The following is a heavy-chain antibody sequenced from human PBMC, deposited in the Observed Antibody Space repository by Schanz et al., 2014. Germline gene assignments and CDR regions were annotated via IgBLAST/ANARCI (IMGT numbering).Heavy chain of an antibody. Sequence: QVQLVQSGAEVKKPGASVKVSCKASGYTFTTYYIHWVRQAPGQGLEWMGKVNPSSGTTRIAQNFQGRLNVTRDTSTSTVDRELSRLRSEDTAVYYCARGGFFDSTSFDSWGQGTRVTVSS. V-gene: IGHV1-46*01. CDR3: ARGGFFDSTSFDS. J-gene: IGHJ4*02. D-gene: IGHD2-2*01. CDR1: GYTFTTYY. CDR2: VNPSSGTT.